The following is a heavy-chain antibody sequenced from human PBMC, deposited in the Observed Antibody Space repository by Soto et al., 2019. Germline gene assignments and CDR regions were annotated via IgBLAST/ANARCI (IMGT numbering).Heavy chain of an antibody. CDR3: ARANIVDFYYYGMDV. J-gene: IGHJ6*02. CDR2: IYYSGST. D-gene: IGHD2-21*01. CDR1: GGSISSGGYY. V-gene: IGHV4-31*03. Sequence: PSETLSLTSPVSGGSISSGGYYWSWIRQHPGKGLEWIGYIYYSGSTYYNPSLKSRVTISVDTSKNQFSLKLSSVTAADTAVYYCARANIVDFYYYGMDVWGQGTTVTVSS.